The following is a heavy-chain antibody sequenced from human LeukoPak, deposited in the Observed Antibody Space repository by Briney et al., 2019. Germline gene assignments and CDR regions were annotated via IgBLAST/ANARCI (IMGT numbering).Heavy chain of an antibody. CDR1: GFTFSSYW. V-gene: IGHV3-7*01. J-gene: IGHJ4*02. Sequence: GGSLRLSCAASGFTFSSYWMSWVRLAPGKGLEWVANIKQDGSAKFYVESVKGRFTISRDNAKNSLYLQMNSLRAEDTAVYYCARGDIIWLHWGQGTLVTVSS. D-gene: IGHD5-18*01. CDR2: IKQDGSAK. CDR3: ARGDIIWLH.